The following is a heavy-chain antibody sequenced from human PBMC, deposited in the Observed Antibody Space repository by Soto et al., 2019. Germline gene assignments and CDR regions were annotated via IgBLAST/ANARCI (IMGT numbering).Heavy chain of an antibody. D-gene: IGHD3-22*01. Sequence: SGTLPLTGTVSGGSIGSSDFYWGWLRQPPGKGLDLIGSMYYSGTTYYNPSLKNRITISVDTSKNQFSLKLISVTAADTAVYYCAVVDSTGNWFDPWGQGALVTVYS. V-gene: IGHV4-39*01. J-gene: IGHJ5*02. CDR3: AVVDSTGNWFDP. CDR1: GGSIGSSDFY. CDR2: MYYSGTT.